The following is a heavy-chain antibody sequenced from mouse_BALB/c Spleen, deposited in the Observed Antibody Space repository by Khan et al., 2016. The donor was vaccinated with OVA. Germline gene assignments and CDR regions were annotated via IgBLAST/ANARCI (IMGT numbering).Heavy chain of an antibody. CDR1: GDSITRGY. CDR3: ACELRGFAY. Sequence: VQLQQSGPSLVKPSQTLSLTCSVTGDSITRGYWNWIRKFPGNKLDYMGYISYSGNTYCNPSLKSRISITRDTSNNQYYLQLNSVTTEDTATYYCACELRGFAYWGQGTLVTVSA. CDR2: ISYSGNT. J-gene: IGHJ3*01. D-gene: IGHD1-1*01. V-gene: IGHV3-8*02.